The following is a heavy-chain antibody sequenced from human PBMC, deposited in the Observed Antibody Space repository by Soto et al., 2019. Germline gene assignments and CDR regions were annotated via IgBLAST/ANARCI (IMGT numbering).Heavy chain of an antibody. D-gene: IGHD2-21*02. Sequence: LRLSCVASGFTFSSYAMHWVRQAPGKGLEWVAVISYDGSNKYYADSVKGRFTISRDNSKNTLYLQMNSLRAEDTAVYYCARGRDQRYCGGDCYSYFDYWGQGTLVTVSS. CDR1: GFTFSSYA. CDR3: ARGRDQRYCGGDCYSYFDY. CDR2: ISYDGSNK. V-gene: IGHV3-30-3*01. J-gene: IGHJ4*02.